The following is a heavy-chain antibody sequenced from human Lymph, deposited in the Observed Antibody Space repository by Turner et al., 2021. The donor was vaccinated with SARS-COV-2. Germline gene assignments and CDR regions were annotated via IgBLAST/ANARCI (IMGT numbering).Heavy chain of an antibody. Sequence: EVQLVQSGAEVKKPGESLKISCKGSGYSLTSYWIGWVRQMPGKGLEGMGIIYPGDSETRYSPSFQGQVTISADKSNSTAYQQWSSLKASDTAMYYCARREWGGSLGHIDYWGQGTLDTVSS. CDR2: IYPGDSET. D-gene: IGHD3-3*01. CDR1: GYSLTSYW. CDR3: ARREWGGSLGHIDY. V-gene: IGHV5-51*01. J-gene: IGHJ4*02.